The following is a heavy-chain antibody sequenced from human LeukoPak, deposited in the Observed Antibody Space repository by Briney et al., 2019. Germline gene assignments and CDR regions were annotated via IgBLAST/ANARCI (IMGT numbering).Heavy chain of an antibody. V-gene: IGHV3-23*01. J-gene: IGHJ6*02. CDR1: GFTFSSYA. D-gene: IGHD6-6*01. Sequence: GGSLRLSCAASGFTFSSYAMSWVRQAPGKGLEWVSAINGSGGSTYYADSVKGRFTISRDNSKNTLYLQMNSLRAEDTAVYYCAKHSSSPYYYYGMDVWGQGTTVTVSS. CDR3: AKHSSSPYYYYGMDV. CDR2: INGSGGST.